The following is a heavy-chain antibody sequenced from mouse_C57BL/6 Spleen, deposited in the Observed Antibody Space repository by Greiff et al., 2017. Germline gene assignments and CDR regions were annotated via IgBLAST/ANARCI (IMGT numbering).Heavy chain of an antibody. CDR2: IDPATGGT. V-gene: IGHV1-15*01. J-gene: IGHJ3*01. CDR1: GYTFTDYE. Sequence: VQLQQSGAELVRPGASVTLSCKASGYTFTDYEMHWVKQTPVHGLEWIGAIDPATGGTAYNQKFKGKAIMTADKSSSTAYMELRSLTSEDSAVYYWTRHEVDGGLAYWGQGTLVTVSA. CDR3: TRHEVDGGLAY.